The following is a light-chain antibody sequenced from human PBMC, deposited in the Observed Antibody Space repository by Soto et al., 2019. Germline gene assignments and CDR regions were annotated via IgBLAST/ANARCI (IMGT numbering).Light chain of an antibody. J-gene: IGKJ1*01. CDR2: DAS. V-gene: IGKV1-5*01. Sequence: DIQMTQSPSTLSASLGDRVTITCRASQTINSWLAWYQQKPGKAPKVLIFDASSLKTGVPSRFSGSGSGTEFTLTISKLQPDDFATYYCQQYDSYSSGPFGQGTKVDIK. CDR1: QTINSW. CDR3: QQYDSYSSGP.